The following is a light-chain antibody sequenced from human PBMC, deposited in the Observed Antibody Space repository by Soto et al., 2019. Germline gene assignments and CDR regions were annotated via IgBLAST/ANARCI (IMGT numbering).Light chain of an antibody. V-gene: IGKV3-11*01. Sequence: DIVLTHSPATLSLSPWEIATLSCKASQSVSNFLAWYQQKPGQAPRLLIYGASNRATGIPARFSGSGSGTDFTLTLNSLEPEDFATYYCQQHGQWPITFGQGTRLEIK. CDR2: GAS. J-gene: IGKJ5*01. CDR3: QQHGQWPIT. CDR1: QSVSNF.